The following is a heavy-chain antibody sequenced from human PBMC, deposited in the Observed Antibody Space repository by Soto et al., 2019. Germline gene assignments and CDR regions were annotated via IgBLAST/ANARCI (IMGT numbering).Heavy chain of an antibody. CDR3: ARDWGLITMIVVEGPYYYGMDV. CDR2: ISYDGSNK. J-gene: IGHJ6*02. V-gene: IGHV3-30-3*01. Sequence: GGSLRLSCAASGFTFSSYAMHWVRQAPGKGLEWVAVISYDGSNKYYADSVKGRFTISRDNSKNTLYLQMNSLRAEDTAVYYCARDWGLITMIVVEGPYYYGMDVWGQGTTVTVSS. D-gene: IGHD3-22*01. CDR1: GFTFSSYA.